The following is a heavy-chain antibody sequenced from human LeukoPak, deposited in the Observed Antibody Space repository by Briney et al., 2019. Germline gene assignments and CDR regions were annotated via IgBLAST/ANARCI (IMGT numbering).Heavy chain of an antibody. V-gene: IGHV1-69*05. CDR2: IIPIFGTA. CDR3: ARFVGGYYYSFDY. CDR1: GGTFSSYA. D-gene: IGHD3-22*01. Sequence: SVKVSCKASGGTFSSYAISWVRQAPGQGLEWMGGIIPIFGTANYAQKFQGRVTITTDESTSTAYMELSSLRSEDTAVYYCARFVGGYYYSFDYWGQGTLVTVSS. J-gene: IGHJ4*02.